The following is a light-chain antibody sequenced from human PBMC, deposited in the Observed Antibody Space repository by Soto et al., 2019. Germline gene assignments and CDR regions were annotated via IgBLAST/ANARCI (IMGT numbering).Light chain of an antibody. Sequence: DIPMTQSPSTLSASVGDRVTITCRASQSVTSWLAWYQQKPGKAPKLLIYKASSLESGVPSRFSGSGSGTEFTLTISSLQPDDFATYYCQQYSSYPTFGQGTRLEIK. CDR1: QSVTSW. CDR3: QQYSSYPT. J-gene: IGKJ5*01. V-gene: IGKV1-5*03. CDR2: KAS.